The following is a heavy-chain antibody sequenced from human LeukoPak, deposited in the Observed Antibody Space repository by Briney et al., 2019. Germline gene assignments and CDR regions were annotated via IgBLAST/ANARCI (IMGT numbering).Heavy chain of an antibody. D-gene: IGHD5-18*01. Sequence: ASVKVSCKASGYTFTSYCVHWVRQAPGQGLEWMGWINAYNGGTNYAQKFHGGVTMTRDTSISTAYMELSRLRSDDTAVYYCARAPGIQIWLLYFDYWGQGTLVTVSS. CDR1: GYTFTSYC. CDR3: ARAPGIQIWLLYFDY. CDR2: INAYNGGT. J-gene: IGHJ4*02. V-gene: IGHV1-2*02.